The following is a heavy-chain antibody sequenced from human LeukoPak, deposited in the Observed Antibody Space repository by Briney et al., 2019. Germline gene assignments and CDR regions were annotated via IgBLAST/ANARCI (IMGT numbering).Heavy chain of an antibody. D-gene: IGHD1-26*01. CDR2: VYYSVST. Sequence: SETLSLTCTVSGGSIRGSSDYWGWIRQSPGKGLEWIGSVYYSVSTYYNPSLKSQVSISVDTSKNQFHVRLTSVTAADTAVYYCARNESVLGTTGLNDFFDDWGQGTPVTVSS. CDR1: GGSIRGSSDY. CDR3: ARNESVLGTTGLNDFFDD. J-gene: IGHJ4*02. V-gene: IGHV4-39*01.